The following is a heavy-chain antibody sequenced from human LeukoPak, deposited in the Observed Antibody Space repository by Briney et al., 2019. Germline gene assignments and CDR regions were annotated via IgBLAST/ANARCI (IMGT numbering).Heavy chain of an antibody. CDR3: ARDPEGLWFGELLTADAFDI. CDR2: ISRSGSTI. CDR1: GFTLSSSE. D-gene: IGHD3-10*01. Sequence: GGSLRLSCAASGFTLSSSEMNWVRQAPGKGLEWVSYISRSGSTIFYADSVKGRFTISRDNAKNSVSLQMNSLRAEDTAVYYCARDPEGLWFGELLTADAFDIWGQGTMVTVSS. V-gene: IGHV3-48*03. J-gene: IGHJ3*02.